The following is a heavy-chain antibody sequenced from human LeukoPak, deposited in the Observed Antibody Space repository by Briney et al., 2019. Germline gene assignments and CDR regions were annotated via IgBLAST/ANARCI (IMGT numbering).Heavy chain of an antibody. Sequence: SETLSLTCTVTGGSISSGGYYWSWIRQPPGKGLEWIGYIYHSGSTYYNPSLKSRVTISVDRSKNQFSLKLSSVTAADTAVYYCAREYSGSHRADAFDIWGQGTMVTVSS. J-gene: IGHJ3*02. V-gene: IGHV4-30-2*01. CDR1: GGSISSGGYY. CDR2: IYHSGST. CDR3: AREYSGSHRADAFDI. D-gene: IGHD1-26*01.